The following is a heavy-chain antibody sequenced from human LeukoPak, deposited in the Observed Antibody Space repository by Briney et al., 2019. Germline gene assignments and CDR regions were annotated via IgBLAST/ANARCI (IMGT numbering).Heavy chain of an antibody. Sequence: SETLSLTCTVSGGSISSYYWSWIRQPPRTGLEWIGEINHSKSTNYNPSLKSRVTISIDTSKNQLSLKLSSVTAADTAVYYCASNRGWVYFDYWGQGTLVTVSS. D-gene: IGHD6-19*01. CDR3: ASNRGWVYFDY. V-gene: IGHV4-34*01. J-gene: IGHJ4*02. CDR2: INHSKST. CDR1: GGSISSYY.